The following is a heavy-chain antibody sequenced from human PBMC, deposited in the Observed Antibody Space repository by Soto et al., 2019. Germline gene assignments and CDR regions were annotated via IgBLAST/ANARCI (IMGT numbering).Heavy chain of an antibody. CDR3: ARLRIATNNYKWFDP. CDR2: IYVTGAV. D-gene: IGHD2-21*01. J-gene: IGHJ5*02. CDR1: AAARNSGNYY. V-gene: IGHV4-31*03. Sequence: LSLPCRFAAAARNSGNYYLSWLRPVPGKGLEWIGHIYVTGAVDYNPSLRDRITISQDTSERQFSLNLRLVTAADTAVYYCARLRIATNNYKWFDPWGQGNLVTVSS.